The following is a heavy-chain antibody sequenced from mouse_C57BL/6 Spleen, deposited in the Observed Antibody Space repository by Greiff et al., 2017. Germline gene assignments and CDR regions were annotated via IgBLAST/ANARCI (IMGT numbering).Heavy chain of an antibody. CDR1: GYAFSSSW. J-gene: IGHJ4*01. V-gene: IGHV1-82*01. CDR3: ARGHYYGTPYAMDY. Sequence: VKLMESGPELVKPGASVKISCKASGYAFSSSWMNWVKQRPGKGLEWIGRIYPGDGDTNYNGKFKGKATLTADKSSSTAYMQLSSLTSEDSAVYFCARGHYYGTPYAMDYWGQGTSVTVSS. D-gene: IGHD1-1*01. CDR2: IYPGDGDT.